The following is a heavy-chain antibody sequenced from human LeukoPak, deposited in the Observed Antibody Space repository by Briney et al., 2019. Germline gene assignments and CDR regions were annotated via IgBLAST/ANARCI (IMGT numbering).Heavy chain of an antibody. V-gene: IGHV3-21*06. CDR1: GFNFRSHS. CDR2: ISSGSTYT. CDR3: ARDCSGSTCYGAFDV. Sequence: GGSLSLSCAASGFNFRSHSVNWVRQAPGKGLEWVSSISSGSTYTFHADSVRGRFTVSRDDAKNSLYLQMNSLRAEDTAVYYCARDCSGSTCYGAFDVWGQGTLVTVSS. J-gene: IGHJ3*01. D-gene: IGHD2-15*01.